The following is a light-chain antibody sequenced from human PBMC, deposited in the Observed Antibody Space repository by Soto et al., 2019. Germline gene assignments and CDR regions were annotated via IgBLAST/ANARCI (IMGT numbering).Light chain of an antibody. CDR3: QQYDRPPRT. J-gene: IGKJ1*01. V-gene: IGKV3-20*01. CDR1: QIVGGNS. Sequence: EIVLTQSPGTLSLSPGERATLSCRASQIVGGNSLTWYQQKPGQAPRVLFYGASNRATGIPDRFSGSGSGTDFTLTISRLEPEDFAVYSCQQYDRPPRTFGQGTRVEMK. CDR2: GAS.